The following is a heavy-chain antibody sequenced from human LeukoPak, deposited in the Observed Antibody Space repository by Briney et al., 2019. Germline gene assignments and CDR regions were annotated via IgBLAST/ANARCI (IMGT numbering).Heavy chain of an antibody. CDR1: GFTFSSYA. V-gene: IGHV3-23*01. D-gene: IGHD3-22*01. CDR3: AKGYYYDSSGSQAPDAFDI. J-gene: IGHJ3*02. CDR2: ISGSGGST. Sequence: GGSLRLSCAASGFTFSSYAMHWVRQAPGKGLEWVSAISGSGGSTYYADSVKGRFTISRDNSKNTLYLQMNSLRAEDTAVYYCAKGYYYDSSGSQAPDAFDIWGQGTMVTVSS.